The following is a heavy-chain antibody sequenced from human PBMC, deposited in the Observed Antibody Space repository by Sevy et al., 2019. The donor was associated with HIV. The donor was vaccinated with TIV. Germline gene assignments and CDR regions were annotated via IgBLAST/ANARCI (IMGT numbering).Heavy chain of an antibody. D-gene: IGHD3-22*01. Sequence: GGSLRLSCAASGFTFSTYNMNWGRQAPGKGLEWVSSITDSSNSIYHGDSVNGRFTISRDNAKNTLYLQMNSLRAEDTAVYFCARDRRTLNYYGSSGYNYYFDYWGQGTLVTVSS. J-gene: IGHJ4*02. CDR3: ARDRRTLNYYGSSGYNYYFDY. V-gene: IGHV3-21*01. CDR2: ITDSSNSI. CDR1: GFTFSTYN.